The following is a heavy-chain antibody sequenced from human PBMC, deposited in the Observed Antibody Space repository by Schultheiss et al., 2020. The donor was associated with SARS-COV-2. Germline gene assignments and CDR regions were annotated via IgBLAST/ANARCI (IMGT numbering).Heavy chain of an antibody. D-gene: IGHD4-17*01. CDR3: ARASTVTTEADYFDY. CDR1: GGSINSGPYC. V-gene: IGHV4-61*01. J-gene: IGHJ4*02. Sequence: SETLSLTYTVSGGSINSGPYCWSWIRQHPGKGLEWIGEINHTGGTNYNPSLKSRVTISIDTSKGQFSLKLSSVTAADTAVYYCARASTVTTEADYFDYWGQGTLVTVSS. CDR2: INHTGGT.